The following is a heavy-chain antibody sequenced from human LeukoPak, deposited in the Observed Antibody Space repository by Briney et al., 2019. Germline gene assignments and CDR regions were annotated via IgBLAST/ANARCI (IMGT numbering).Heavy chain of an antibody. D-gene: IGHD3-3*01. Sequence: SETLSLTCAVYGGSFSGYYWSWIRQPPGKGLEWIGEINHSGSINYNPSLKSRVTISVDTSKNQFSLRLSSVTVADTVVYYCARRSGYSYFQHWGRGTLVTVSS. CDR2: INHSGSI. J-gene: IGHJ1*01. CDR3: ARRSGYSYFQH. V-gene: IGHV4-34*01. CDR1: GGSFSGYY.